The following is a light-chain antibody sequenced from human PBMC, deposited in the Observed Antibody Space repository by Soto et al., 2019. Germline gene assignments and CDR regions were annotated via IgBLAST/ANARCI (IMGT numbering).Light chain of an antibody. V-gene: IGLV1-40*01. J-gene: IGLJ3*02. CDR3: QSYDRNLRGWV. CDR1: NIGAAYD. Sequence: QSVLAQPPSVSGAPGQRVTISCSNIGAAYDVHWYQQLPGTAPKLLIFGNSRRPSGVPDRFSGAKSGTSASLAITGLQAEDEADYYGQSYDRNLRGWVFGGGTKLTVL. CDR2: GNS.